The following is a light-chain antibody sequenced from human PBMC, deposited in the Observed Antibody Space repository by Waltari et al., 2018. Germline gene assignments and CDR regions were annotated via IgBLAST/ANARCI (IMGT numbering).Light chain of an antibody. CDR1: SSDVGSYNL. CDR2: EVS. CDR3: CSYAGSSTFYV. J-gene: IGLJ1*01. Sequence: QSALTQPASVSGSPGQSITISCTGTSSDVGSYNLVSWYQHHPGKAPKLMIFEVSKRPSGVSNRFSGSKSGSTASLTISGLQAEDESDYYCCSYAGSSTFYVFGIGTNVTVL. V-gene: IGLV2-23*02.